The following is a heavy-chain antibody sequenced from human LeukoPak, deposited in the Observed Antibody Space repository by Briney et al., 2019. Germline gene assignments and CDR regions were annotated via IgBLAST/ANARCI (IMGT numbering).Heavy chain of an antibody. CDR1: GGSISSSY. J-gene: IGHJ5*02. V-gene: IGHV4-59*01. CDR3: ARGASRGYDFWSGYPKAYNWFDP. Sequence: NPSETLSLTCTVSGGSISSSYWSWIRQPPGRGLEWIGYIYNSGSTNYNPSLKSRVTISADTSKSQFSLKLSSVTAADTAVYYCARGASRGYDFWSGYPKAYNWFDPWGQGTLVTVSS. D-gene: IGHD3-3*01. CDR2: IYNSGST.